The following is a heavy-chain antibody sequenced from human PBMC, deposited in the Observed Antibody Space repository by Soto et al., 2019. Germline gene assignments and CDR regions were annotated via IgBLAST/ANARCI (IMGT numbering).Heavy chain of an antibody. CDR2: IYYSGST. Sequence: QVQLQESGPGLVKPSETLSLTCTVSGGCISSYYWSWIRQPPGKGLEWIGYIYYSGSTNYNPSLKSRVTISVDTSKNQFSLKLSSVTAADTAVYYCARERAFDPWGQGTLVTVSS. CDR3: ARERAFDP. V-gene: IGHV4-59*01. CDR1: GGCISSYY. J-gene: IGHJ5*02.